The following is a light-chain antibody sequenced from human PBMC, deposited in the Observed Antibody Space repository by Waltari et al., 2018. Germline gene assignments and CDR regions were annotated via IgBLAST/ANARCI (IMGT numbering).Light chain of an antibody. J-gene: IGLJ1*01. Sequence: QSALTQPASVSGSPVQSITISCPGTSSAVGSYNLFSWYQQHPGKAPKLMIYDVSKRPSGVSNRFSGSKSGNTASLTISGLQAEDEADYYCCSYAGSSTYVFGTGTKVTVL. CDR1: SSAVGSYNL. CDR3: CSYAGSSTYV. V-gene: IGLV2-23*02. CDR2: DVS.